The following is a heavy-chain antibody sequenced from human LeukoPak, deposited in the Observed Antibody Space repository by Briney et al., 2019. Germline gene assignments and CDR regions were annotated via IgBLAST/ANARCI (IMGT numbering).Heavy chain of an antibody. J-gene: IGHJ4*02. CDR3: AKRVAVAATYYYFDY. CDR2: ISTTGSTI. V-gene: IGHV3-48*01. CDR1: GFTFSTYS. Sequence: GGSLRLSCAASGFTFSTYSMNWVRQAPGKGLEWVSYISTTGSTIYYADSVKGRFTISRDNSKNTLYLQMNSLRAEDTAVYYCAKRVAVAATYYYFDYWGQGTLVTVSS. D-gene: IGHD2-15*01.